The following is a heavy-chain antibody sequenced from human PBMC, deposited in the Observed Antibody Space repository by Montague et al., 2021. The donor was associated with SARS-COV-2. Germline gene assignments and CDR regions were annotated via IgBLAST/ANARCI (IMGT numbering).Heavy chain of an antibody. V-gene: IGHV4-59*11. J-gene: IGHJ6*02. Sequence: SETLSLTCVVSGGSFSSHYWNWIRQPPEKGLEWIGYIYYLGTTNYNPSLKTRVTFSVDTSKNQLSLMLTSVAAADTGVYYCARIGGAAVPGLLLGMDIWGQGTTVTVSS. CDR3: ARIGGAAVPGLLLGMDI. CDR1: GGSFSSHY. D-gene: IGHD6-19*01. CDR2: IYYLGTT.